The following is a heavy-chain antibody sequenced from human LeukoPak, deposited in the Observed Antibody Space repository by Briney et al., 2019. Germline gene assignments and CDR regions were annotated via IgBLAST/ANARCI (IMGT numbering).Heavy chain of an antibody. CDR3: ARGRDIVVVPAFDY. Sequence: GGSLRLSCAASGFTFSRYGMHWVRQAPGKGLEWVAVISYDGNKKDFAASVQGRFTISRDNSKNTLYLQMNSLRAEDMAVYYCARGRDIVVVPAFDYWGQGTLVTVSS. CDR2: ISYDGNKK. D-gene: IGHD2-2*01. J-gene: IGHJ4*02. V-gene: IGHV3-30*03. CDR1: GFTFSRYG.